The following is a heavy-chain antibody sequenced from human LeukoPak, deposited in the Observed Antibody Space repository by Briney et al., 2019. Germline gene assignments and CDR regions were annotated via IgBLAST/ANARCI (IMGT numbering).Heavy chain of an antibody. CDR1: GFTFDDYA. J-gene: IGHJ3*02. D-gene: IGHD6-19*01. Sequence: GGSLRLSCAASGFTFDDYAMHWVRQAPGKGLEWVSGISWNSGSIGYADSVKGRFTISRDNAKNSLYLQMNSLRAEDTDLYYCAKGSRARYSSGWFDAFDIWGQGTMVTVSS. CDR2: ISWNSGSI. CDR3: AKGSRARYSSGWFDAFDI. V-gene: IGHV3-9*01.